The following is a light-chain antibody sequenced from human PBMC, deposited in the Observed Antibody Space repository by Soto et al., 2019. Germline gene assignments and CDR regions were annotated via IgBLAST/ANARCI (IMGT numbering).Light chain of an antibody. CDR2: DVS. CDR1: SSDVGGYNY. CDR3: SSYISTITSHV. J-gene: IGLJ1*01. V-gene: IGLV2-14*03. Sequence: QSVLTQPASVSGSPGQSITISCTGASSDVGGYNYVSWYQQHPGKAPKLIIYDVSYRPSGVSNRFSGSKSGNTASLTISGLQAEDEADYHCSSYISTITSHVFGTGTKVTVL.